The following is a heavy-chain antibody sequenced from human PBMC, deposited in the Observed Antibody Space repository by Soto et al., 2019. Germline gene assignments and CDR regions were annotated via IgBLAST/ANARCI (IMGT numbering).Heavy chain of an antibody. CDR2: IYYSGCT. J-gene: IGHJ4*02. V-gene: IGHV4-31*03. CDR1: GGSIRSGGNS. Sequence: QVQLQESGPGLVKPSQTLSLTCTVSGGSIRSGGNSWSWIRQHSGKGLEWIGYIYYSGCTYYNPSLQSRLTISLDTSKNQFSLKLSSVTAADTAVYYCARGVLRTFDYWGQGTLVTVSS. CDR3: ARGVLRTFDY.